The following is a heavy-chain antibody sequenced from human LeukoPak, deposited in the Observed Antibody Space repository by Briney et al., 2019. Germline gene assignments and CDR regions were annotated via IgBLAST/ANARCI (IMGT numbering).Heavy chain of an antibody. J-gene: IGHJ4*02. Sequence: PSETLSLTCAVYGGSFSGYYWSWIRQPPGKGLEWIGEINHSGSTNYNPSLKSRVTISVDTSKNQFSLKLSSVTAADTAVYYCARAGATKDSYYDFWSGYYSGFDYWGQGTLVTVSS. CDR3: ARAGATKDSYYDFWSGYYSGFDY. CDR1: GGSFSGYY. CDR2: INHSGST. V-gene: IGHV4-34*01. D-gene: IGHD3-3*01.